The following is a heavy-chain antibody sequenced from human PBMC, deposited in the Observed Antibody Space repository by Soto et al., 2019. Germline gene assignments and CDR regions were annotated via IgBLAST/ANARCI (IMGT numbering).Heavy chain of an antibody. J-gene: IGHJ6*02. V-gene: IGHV3-13*05. Sequence: EVQLVESGGGLVQPGGSLRLSCEAPGFTFRNYDMHWGRQGTGKGLEGVSGISAAGDPDYADSVEGRFTISRENAQNSFFLQMNSLRVGDTAVYYCARTDRDFYGLDVWGQGTTVIVSS. CDR2: ISAAGDP. CDR3: ARTDRDFYGLDV. CDR1: GFTFRNYD.